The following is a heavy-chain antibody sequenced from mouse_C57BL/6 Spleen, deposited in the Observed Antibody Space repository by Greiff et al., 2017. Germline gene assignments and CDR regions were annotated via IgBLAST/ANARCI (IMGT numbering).Heavy chain of an antibody. CDR1: GYTFTSYW. V-gene: IGHV1-55*01. CDR2: IYPGSGST. Sequence: QVQLQQPGAELVKPGASVKMSCKASGYTFTSYWITWVKQRPGQGLEWIGDIYPGSGSTNYNEKFKGKATLTADKSSSTAYMELRSLTSEDSAVYFCAREGYDYHWYFDVWGTGTTVTVSS. D-gene: IGHD2-4*01. CDR3: AREGYDYHWYFDV. J-gene: IGHJ1*03.